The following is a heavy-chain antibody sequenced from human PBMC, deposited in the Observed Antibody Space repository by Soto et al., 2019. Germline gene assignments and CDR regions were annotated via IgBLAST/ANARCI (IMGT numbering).Heavy chain of an antibody. CDR2: IIPIFGTA. D-gene: IGHD2-15*01. CDR3: ARRYCSGGSCYNYYYGMDV. J-gene: IGHJ6*02. CDR1: GGTFSSYA. V-gene: IGHV1-69*01. Sequence: QVQLVQSGAVVKKPGSSVKVSCKASGGTFSSYAISWVRQAPGQGLEWMGGIIPIFGTANYAQKIQGRVTITADESTSTAYMERSSVRSEDTAVYYCARRYCSGGSCYNYYYGMDVWGQGTTVTVFS.